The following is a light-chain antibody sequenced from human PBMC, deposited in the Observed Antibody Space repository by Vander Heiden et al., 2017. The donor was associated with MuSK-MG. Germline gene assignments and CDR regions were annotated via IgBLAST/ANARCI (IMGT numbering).Light chain of an antibody. J-gene: IGLJ2*01. V-gene: IGLV2-11*01. CDR2: DVS. CDR1: NSDDGGYNY. CDR3: CSYAGSNTYVV. Sequence: SVMTQPRSVSGPTGQSVTTSCNGTNSDDGGYNYVSWYQQHPDKAPKLMIYDVSKRRSAVPDRFSGSKSANTASPTTSGLQADEEADYYCCSYAGSNTYVVFGGGTTLTVL.